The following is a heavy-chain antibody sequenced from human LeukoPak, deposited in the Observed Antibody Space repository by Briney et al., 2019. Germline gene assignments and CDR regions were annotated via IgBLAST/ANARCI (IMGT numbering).Heavy chain of an antibody. V-gene: IGHV5-51*01. Sequence: HGESLKISCQGSGYSFTTYWIGWVRQMPGKGLEWRGIIYPGDSDTRYSPSFQGQVTISADKSITTAYLQWSSLKASDTAMYYCARSGLQYSSGWYDYWGQGTLVTVSS. D-gene: IGHD6-19*01. CDR3: ARSGLQYSSGWYDY. J-gene: IGHJ4*02. CDR2: IYPGDSDT. CDR1: GYSFTTYW.